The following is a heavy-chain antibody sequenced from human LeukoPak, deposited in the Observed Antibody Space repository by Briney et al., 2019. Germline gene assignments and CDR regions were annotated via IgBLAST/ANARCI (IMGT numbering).Heavy chain of an antibody. Sequence: GASVKVSCKVSGYTLTELSMHWVRQAPGKGLEWMGGFDPEDGETICAQKFQGRVTMTEDTSTDTAYMELSSLRSEDTAVYYCATGDYYDSSGSFDYWGQGTLVTVSS. J-gene: IGHJ4*02. CDR2: FDPEDGET. V-gene: IGHV1-24*01. CDR3: ATGDYYDSSGSFDY. CDR1: GYTLTELS. D-gene: IGHD3-22*01.